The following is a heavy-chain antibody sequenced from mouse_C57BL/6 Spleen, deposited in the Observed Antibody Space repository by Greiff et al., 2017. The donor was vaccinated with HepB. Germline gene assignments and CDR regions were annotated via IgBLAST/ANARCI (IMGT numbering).Heavy chain of an antibody. CDR2: INPNNGGT. J-gene: IGHJ2*01. Sequence: VQLQQSGPELVKPGASVKISCKASGYTFTDYYMNWVKQSHGKSLEWIGDINPNNGGTSYNQKFKGKATLTVDKSSSTAYMELRSLTYEDSAVYYCARGEDYYGSSHYFDYWGQGTTLTVSS. D-gene: IGHD1-1*01. CDR1: GYTFTDYY. V-gene: IGHV1-26*01. CDR3: ARGEDYYGSSHYFDY.